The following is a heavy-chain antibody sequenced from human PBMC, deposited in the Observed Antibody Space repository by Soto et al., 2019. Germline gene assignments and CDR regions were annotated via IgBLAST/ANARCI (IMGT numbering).Heavy chain of an antibody. CDR3: AKTHTRTNWFDP. D-gene: IGHD3-3*01. CDR2: ISGSGGST. CDR1: GFTFSSYA. Sequence: EVQLLESGGGLVQPGGSLRLSCAASGFTFSSYAMSWVRQAPGKGLEWVSAISGSGGSTYYADSVKGRFTISRDNSKNTLYLQTNSLRAADTAVYYCAKTHTRTNWFDPWGQGTLVTVSS. J-gene: IGHJ5*02. V-gene: IGHV3-23*01.